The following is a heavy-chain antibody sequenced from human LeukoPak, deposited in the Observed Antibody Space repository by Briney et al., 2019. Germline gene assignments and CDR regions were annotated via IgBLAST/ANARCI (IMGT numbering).Heavy chain of an antibody. Sequence: GGSLRLSCAASGFTFSSYWMHWVRQAPGKGLAWVSRINSDGSSTSYADSVKGRFTISRDNAKNTLYLQMNSLRAEDTAVYYCARFLGYYDILTGYYVDDAFDIWGQGTMVTVSS. D-gene: IGHD3-9*01. CDR1: GFTFSSYW. J-gene: IGHJ3*02. CDR2: INSDGSST. V-gene: IGHV3-74*01. CDR3: ARFLGYYDILTGYYVDDAFDI.